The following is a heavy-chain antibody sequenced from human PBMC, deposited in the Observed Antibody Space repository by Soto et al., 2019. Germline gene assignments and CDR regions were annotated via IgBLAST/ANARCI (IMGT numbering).Heavy chain of an antibody. D-gene: IGHD3-3*01. CDR3: ARDGRRFLEWLLPNYYYYGMDV. CDR2: ISAYNGNT. V-gene: IGHV1-18*01. Sequence: ASVKVYCKASGYTFTSYGISWVRQAPGQGLEWMGWISAYNGNTNYAQKLQGRVTMTTDTSTSTAYMELRSLRSDDTAVYYCARDGRRFLEWLLPNYYYYGMDVWGQGTSVTVSS. J-gene: IGHJ6*02. CDR1: GYTFTSYG.